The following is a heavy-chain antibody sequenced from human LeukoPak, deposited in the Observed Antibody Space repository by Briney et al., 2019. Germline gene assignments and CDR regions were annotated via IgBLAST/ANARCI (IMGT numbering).Heavy chain of an antibody. CDR2: ISSSSNYI. CDR1: GFTFSNAW. V-gene: IGHV3-21*01. Sequence: GGSLRLPCAASGFTFSNAWTNWVRQAPGKGLEWVSSISSSSNYIYYADSVKGRFTISRDNAKNSLYLQMNSLRAEDAAVYYCARDGGIAVAYYYYGMDVWGQGTTVTVSS. CDR3: ARDGGIAVAYYYYGMDV. D-gene: IGHD6-13*01. J-gene: IGHJ6*02.